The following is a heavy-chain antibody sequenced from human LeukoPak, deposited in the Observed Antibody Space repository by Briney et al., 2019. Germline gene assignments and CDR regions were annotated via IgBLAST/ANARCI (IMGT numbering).Heavy chain of an antibody. CDR2: IYSGGST. J-gene: IGHJ4*02. CDR1: GFTVSSNY. D-gene: IGHD3-16*01. Sequence: GGSLRLSCAASGFTVSSNYMSWVRQAPGKGLEWVSVIYSGGSTYYADSVKGRFTISRDNSKNTLYLQMNSLRAEDTAVYYCAREGLAYLSLGYWGQGTLVTVSS. V-gene: IGHV3-53*01. CDR3: AREGLAYLSLGY.